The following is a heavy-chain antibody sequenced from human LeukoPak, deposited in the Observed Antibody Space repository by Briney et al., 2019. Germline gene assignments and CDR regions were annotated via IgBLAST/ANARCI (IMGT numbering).Heavy chain of an antibody. V-gene: IGHV4-59*01. CDR3: ARSSGIVVVPAAYYDY. CDR2: IYYSGST. Sequence: SETLSLTCTVSGGSISSYYWSWIRQPPGKGLEWIGYIYYSGSTNYNPPLKSRVTISVDTSKNQFSLKLSSVTAADTAVYYSARSSGIVVVPAAYYDYWGQGTLVTVSS. CDR1: GGSISSYY. J-gene: IGHJ4*02. D-gene: IGHD2-2*01.